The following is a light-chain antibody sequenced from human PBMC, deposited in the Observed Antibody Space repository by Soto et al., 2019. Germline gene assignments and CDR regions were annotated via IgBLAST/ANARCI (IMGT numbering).Light chain of an antibody. J-gene: IGKJ4*01. CDR1: QSISSY. CDR3: QKYNSAPRT. Sequence: DIEMTQSPSTLSVSPGDRATLTCRASQSISSYLAWYQQKPGQAPKLLMYAVSTRASGVPARFSGSGSGTEFTLTISSLQSEDVVVYYCQKYNSAPRTFGPGTKVEIK. CDR2: AVS. V-gene: IGKV3-15*01.